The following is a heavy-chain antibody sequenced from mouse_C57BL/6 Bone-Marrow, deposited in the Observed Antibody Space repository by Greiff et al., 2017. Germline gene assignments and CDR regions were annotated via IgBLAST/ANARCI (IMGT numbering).Heavy chain of an antibody. Sequence: QVQLQQSGAELVRPGASVTLSCKASGYTFTDYEMHWVKQTPVHGLEWIGAIDPETGGTAYTQKFKGKAILTADKSSSTAYMELRSLTSEDSAVYYCTRPGWAYFDYWGPGTTLTVSS. D-gene: IGHD3-1*01. CDR2: IDPETGGT. CDR1: GYTFTDYE. J-gene: IGHJ2*01. V-gene: IGHV1-15*01. CDR3: TRPGWAYFDY.